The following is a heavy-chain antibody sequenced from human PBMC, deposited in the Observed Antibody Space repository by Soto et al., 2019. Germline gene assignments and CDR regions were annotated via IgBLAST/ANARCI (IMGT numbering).Heavy chain of an antibody. CDR1: GYTFTSYG. CDR2: ISAYNGNT. Sequence: QVQLVQSGAEVKKPGASVKVSCKASGYTFTSYGISWVRQAPGQGLEWMGWISAYNGNTNYAQKLQGRVTMTTDTAXXTXYXXLRSLRSDDTAVYYCARTPGYCSGGSCYFNNWFDPWGQGTLVTVSS. V-gene: IGHV1-18*01. CDR3: ARTPGYCSGGSCYFNNWFDP. J-gene: IGHJ5*02. D-gene: IGHD2-15*01.